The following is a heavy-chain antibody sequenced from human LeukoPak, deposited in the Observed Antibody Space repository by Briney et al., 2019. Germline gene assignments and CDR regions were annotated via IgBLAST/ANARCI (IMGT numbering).Heavy chain of an antibody. J-gene: IGHJ5*02. CDR1: GGSFSGYY. D-gene: IGHD2-2*01. CDR3: ARGGDIVVVPAARWNWFDA. CDR2: INHSGST. Sequence: SETLSLTCAVYGGSFSGYYWSWIRQPPGKGLEWIGEINHSGSTNYNPSLKSRVTISVDTSKNQFSLKLSSVTAADTAVYYCARGGDIVVVPAARWNWFDAWGQGTLVTVSS. V-gene: IGHV4-34*01.